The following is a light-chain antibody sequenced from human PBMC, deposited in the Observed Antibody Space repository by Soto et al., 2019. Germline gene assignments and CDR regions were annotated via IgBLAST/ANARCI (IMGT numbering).Light chain of an antibody. V-gene: IGKV1-27*01. CDR1: QDINNY. CDR2: AAS. J-gene: IGKJ1*01. Sequence: DIQMTQSPSSLSASVGDRVTITCRASQDINNYLAWYQLQPGKGPKLLIYAASTLQSGVPSRFSGSGSGTDFTLTISSLQPKDVATYFCQKYNSAPRTFGQGTRVEI. CDR3: QKYNSAPRT.